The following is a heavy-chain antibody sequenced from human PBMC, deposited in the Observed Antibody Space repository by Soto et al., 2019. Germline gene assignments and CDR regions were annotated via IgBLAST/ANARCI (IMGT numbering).Heavy chain of an antibody. CDR1: GGSINSGTYY. D-gene: IGHD5-18*01. Sequence: SETLSLTCSVSGGSINSGTYYWTWIRQYPGKGLEWVGYILSSGTTFYNPSLKNRLIISVDTSKNQFSLRLSSVTAADTALHYCARARGYNNGYSSFPIEFWGQGALVTVSS. CDR3: ARARGYNNGYSSFPIEF. CDR2: ILSSGTT. V-gene: IGHV4-31*03. J-gene: IGHJ4*02.